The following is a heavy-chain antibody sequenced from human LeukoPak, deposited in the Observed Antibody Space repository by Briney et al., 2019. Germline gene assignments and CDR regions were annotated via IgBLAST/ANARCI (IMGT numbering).Heavy chain of an antibody. V-gene: IGHV4-34*01. CDR1: GGSFSGYY. Sequence: SETLSLTCAVCGGSFSGYYWSWIRQPPGKGLEWIGEINHSGSTNYNPSLKSRVTISVDTSKNQFSLKLSSVTAADTAVYYCARAHSGSLEIDYWGQGTLVTVSS. CDR2: INHSGST. J-gene: IGHJ4*02. CDR3: ARAHSGSLEIDY. D-gene: IGHD1-26*01.